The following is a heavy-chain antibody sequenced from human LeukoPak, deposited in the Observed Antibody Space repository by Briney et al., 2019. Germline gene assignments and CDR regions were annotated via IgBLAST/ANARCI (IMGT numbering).Heavy chain of an antibody. D-gene: IGHD3-10*01. CDR2: ISAYNGNT. CDR1: GYTFTSYG. CDR3: ARENTMIRGVSRGFDI. J-gene: IGHJ3*02. V-gene: IGHV1-18*01. Sequence: ASVKVSCKASGYTFTSYGISWVRQAPGQGLEWMGWISAYNGNTNYAQKLQGRVTMTTDTSTSTAYMELRSLRSDDTAVYYCARENTMIRGVSRGFDIWGQGTMVTVSS.